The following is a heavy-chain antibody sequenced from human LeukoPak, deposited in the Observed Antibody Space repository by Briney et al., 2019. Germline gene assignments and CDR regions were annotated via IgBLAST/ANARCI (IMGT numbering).Heavy chain of an antibody. Sequence: ASVKVSCKASGGTFSSYAISWVRQAPGQWLEWMGGIIPIFGTANYAQKFQGRVTITADESTSTAYMELSSLRSEDTAVYYCAREGVVVVPAAIRVQGWFDPWGQGTLVTVSS. CDR3: AREGVVVVPAAIRVQGWFDP. D-gene: IGHD2-2*02. CDR2: IIPIFGTA. V-gene: IGHV1-69*13. CDR1: GGTFSSYA. J-gene: IGHJ5*02.